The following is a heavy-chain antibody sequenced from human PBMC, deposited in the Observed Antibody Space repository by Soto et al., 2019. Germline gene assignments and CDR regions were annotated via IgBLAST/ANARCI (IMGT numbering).Heavy chain of an antibody. V-gene: IGHV4-31*03. D-gene: IGHD1-7*01. CDR2: IYYSGST. J-gene: IGHJ4*02. CDR3: PTNYAGDFDY. CDR1: GGSISSGGYY. Sequence: SETLSLTCTVSGGSISSGGYYWSWIRQHPGKGLEWIGYIYYSGSTYYNPSLKSRVTISVDTSKNQFSLKLSSVTAADTAVYYCPTNYAGDFDYCGQGTLVTVSS.